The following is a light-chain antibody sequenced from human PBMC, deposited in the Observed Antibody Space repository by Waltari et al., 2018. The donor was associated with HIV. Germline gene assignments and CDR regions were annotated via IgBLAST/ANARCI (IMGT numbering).Light chain of an antibody. V-gene: IGLV1-47*01. J-gene: IGLJ2*01. CDR1: SSNIGSNY. CDR2: RIN. Sequence: QSVLTQPPSASGTPGQRVTISCSGSSSNIGSNYVYWYQQLPGTAPKHLIYRINQRPSGVPDRFSGSKSGTSASLAISGLRSDDEADYYCAAWDGSLSAYVLFGGGTKLTVL. CDR3: AAWDGSLSAYVL.